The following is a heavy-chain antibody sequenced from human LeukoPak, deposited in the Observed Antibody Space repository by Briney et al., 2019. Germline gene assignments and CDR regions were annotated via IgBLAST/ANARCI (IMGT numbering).Heavy chain of an antibody. Sequence: GGSLRLSCAASGFTFSSYGMHWVRQAPGKGLVWVAFIRYDGSDKYYGDSVKGQFTISRDNSKNTLYLQMNSLRAEDTAVYYCAELGITMIGGVWGKGTTVTISS. V-gene: IGHV3-30*02. J-gene: IGHJ6*04. CDR1: GFTFSSYG. CDR2: IRYDGSDK. D-gene: IGHD3-10*02. CDR3: AELGITMIGGV.